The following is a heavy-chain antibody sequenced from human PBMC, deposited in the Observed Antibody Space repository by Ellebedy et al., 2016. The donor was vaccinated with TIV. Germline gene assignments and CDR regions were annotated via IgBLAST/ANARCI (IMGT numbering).Heavy chain of an antibody. Sequence: SVKVSCXASGGTFSSYAISWVRQAPGQGLEWMGRIIPILGIANYAQKFQGRVTITADKSTSTAYMELSSLRSDDTAVYYCARFCARASCYTMSGMDVWGKGTTVTVSS. J-gene: IGHJ6*04. V-gene: IGHV1-69*04. CDR1: GGTFSSYA. D-gene: IGHD2-2*01. CDR3: ARFCARASCYTMSGMDV. CDR2: IIPILGIA.